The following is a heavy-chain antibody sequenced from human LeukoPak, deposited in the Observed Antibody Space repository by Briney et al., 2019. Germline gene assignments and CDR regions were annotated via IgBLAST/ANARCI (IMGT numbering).Heavy chain of an antibody. CDR3: ASLYDSSGYRDY. Sequence: IRYIYYSASTYYTPSLKSRVTISVDTSKNQFSLKLSSVTAADTAVYYCASLYDSSGYRDYWGQGTLVTVSS. J-gene: IGHJ4*02. V-gene: IGHV4-31*02. D-gene: IGHD3-22*01. CDR2: IYYSAST.